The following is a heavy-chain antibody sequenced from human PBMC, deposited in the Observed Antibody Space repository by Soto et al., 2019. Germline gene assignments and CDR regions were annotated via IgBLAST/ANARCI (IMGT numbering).Heavy chain of an antibody. D-gene: IGHD6-13*01. CDR2: ISHDRRNI. Sequence: QIQLVESGGGVVQPGRSLGLSCTASGFTFSRNGMHWVRQAPGKGLEWVAVISHDRRNIYYADSVKGRFTISRDNSKNTLYLQMDSLTAEDTAVYFCANDRDRSWSFDEWGHGTLVTVSS. CDR3: ANDRDRSWSFDE. CDR1: GFTFSRNG. J-gene: IGHJ4*01. V-gene: IGHV3-30*18.